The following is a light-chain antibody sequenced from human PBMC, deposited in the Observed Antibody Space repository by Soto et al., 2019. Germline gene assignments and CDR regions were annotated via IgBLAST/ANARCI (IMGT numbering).Light chain of an antibody. J-gene: IGLJ1*01. CDR1: NSNIGAGYD. V-gene: IGLV1-40*01. CDR3: QSYDSRLSAYV. CDR2: TNN. Sequence: SVLTQPPSVSRAPGQRVTISCTGSNSNIGAGYDVHWYLQLPGTAPKLLVYTNNNRPSGVPDRFSGSKSGTSASLAITGLQAEDEADYYCQSYDSRLSAYVFGTGTKVTVL.